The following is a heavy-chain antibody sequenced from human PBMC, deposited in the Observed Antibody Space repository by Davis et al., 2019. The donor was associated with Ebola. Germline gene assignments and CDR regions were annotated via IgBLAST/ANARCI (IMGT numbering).Heavy chain of an antibody. D-gene: IGHD3-9*01. V-gene: IGHV4-59*08. CDR2: IYYSGST. Sequence: MPSETLSLTCTVSGGSISSYYWSWIRQPPGKGLEWIGYIYYSGSTNYNPSLKSRVTISVDTCKNQFSLKLSSVTAADTAVYYCARDGTYYDILTGYQNAFDIWGQGTMVTVSS. CDR1: GGSISSYY. CDR3: ARDGTYYDILTGYQNAFDI. J-gene: IGHJ3*02.